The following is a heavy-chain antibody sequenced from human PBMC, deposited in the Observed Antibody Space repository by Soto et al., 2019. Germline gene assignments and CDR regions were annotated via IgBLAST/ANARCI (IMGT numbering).Heavy chain of an antibody. V-gene: IGHV4-34*01. Sequence: QVQLQQWGAGLLKPSETLSLTCAVYGGSFSGYYWSWIRQPPGKGLEWIGEINHSGSTNYNPSLKSRVTISVDTSKNQFSLNLSSVTAADTAVYYCARRSCSSTSCYMKSYYYYYMDVWGKGTTVTVSS. D-gene: IGHD2-2*02. CDR2: INHSGST. CDR1: GGSFSGYY. CDR3: ARRSCSSTSCYMKSYYYYYMDV. J-gene: IGHJ6*03.